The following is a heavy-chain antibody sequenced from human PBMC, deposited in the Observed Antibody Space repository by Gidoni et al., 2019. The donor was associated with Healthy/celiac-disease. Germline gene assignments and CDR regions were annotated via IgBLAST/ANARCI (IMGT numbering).Heavy chain of an antibody. Sequence: QVQLVQSGAEVKKPGASVKVSCKASGYTFTSYAMHWVRQAPGQRLEWMGWINAGNGNTKYSQKFQGRVTIPRDTSASTAYMELSSLRSEDTAVYYCARDRGSGWYPGDYWGQGTLVTVSS. CDR1: GYTFTSYA. CDR2: INAGNGNT. CDR3: ARDRGSGWYPGDY. V-gene: IGHV1-3*01. J-gene: IGHJ4*02. D-gene: IGHD6-19*01.